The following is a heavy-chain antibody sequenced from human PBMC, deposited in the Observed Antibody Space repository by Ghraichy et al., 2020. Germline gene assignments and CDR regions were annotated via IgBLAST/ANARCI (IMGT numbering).Heavy chain of an antibody. D-gene: IGHD3-10*01. CDR1: GYSISSGYY. V-gene: IGHV4-38-2*02. CDR3: ASAIMVRGVMGTDY. CDR2: IYHSGST. Sequence: SETLSLTCTVSGYSISSGYYWGWIRQPPGKGLEWIGSIYHSGSTYYNPSLKSRVTISVDTSKNQFSLKLSSVTAADTAVYYCASAIMVRGVMGTDYWGQGTLVTVSS. J-gene: IGHJ4*02.